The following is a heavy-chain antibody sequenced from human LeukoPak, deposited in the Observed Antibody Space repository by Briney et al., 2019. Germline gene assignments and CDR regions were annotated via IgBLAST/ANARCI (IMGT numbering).Heavy chain of an antibody. CDR2: IYYSGST. J-gene: IGHJ4*02. CDR3: ARGGARPFDSFDY. D-gene: IGHD6-6*01. V-gene: IGHV4-39*07. Sequence: KTSETLSLTCTVSGGSISSSSYYWGWIRQPPGKGLEWIGSIYYSGSTYYNPSLKSRVTISVDTSKNQFSLKLSSVTAADTAVYYCARGGARPFDSFDYWGQGTLVTVSS. CDR1: GGSISSSSYY.